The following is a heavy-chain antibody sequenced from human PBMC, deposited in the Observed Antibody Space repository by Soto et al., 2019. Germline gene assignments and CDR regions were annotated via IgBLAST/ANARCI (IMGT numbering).Heavy chain of an antibody. D-gene: IGHD3-10*02. CDR3: ARSFVFGESPPHGCMDV. Sequence: PGESLKISCKGSGYNFANYWIGWVRQMPGKGLEWMGIIYPADSDTRYSPSCQGQVTISADKSIDTAYLQWSSLKASDTAMYYCARSFVFGESPPHGCMDVWGQGTTVNVSS. V-gene: IGHV5-51*01. J-gene: IGHJ6*01. CDR1: GYNFANYW. CDR2: IYPADSDT.